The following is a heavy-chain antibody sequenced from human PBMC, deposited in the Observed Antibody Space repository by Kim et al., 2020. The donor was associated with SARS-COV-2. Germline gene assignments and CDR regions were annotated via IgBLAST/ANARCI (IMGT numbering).Heavy chain of an antibody. CDR2: INPSGGST. CDR3: ARAGIVVVPAAIPSLFLGSHFDY. J-gene: IGHJ4*02. Sequence: ASVKVSCKASGYTFTSYYMHWVRQAPGQGLEWMGIINPSGGSTSYAQKFQGRVTMTRDTSTSTVYIELSSLRSEDTAVYYCARAGIVVVPAAIPSLFLGSHFDYWGQGTLVTVSS. V-gene: IGHV1-46*01. CDR1: GYTFTSYY. D-gene: IGHD2-2*02.